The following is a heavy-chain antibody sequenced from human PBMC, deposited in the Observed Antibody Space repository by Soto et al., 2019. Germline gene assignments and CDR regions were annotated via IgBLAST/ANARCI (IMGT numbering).Heavy chain of an antibody. Sequence: LSLTCTVSGGSISSYYWSWIRQPPGKGLEWIGYIYYSGSTNYNPSLKSRVTISVDTSKNQFSLKLSSVTAADTAVYYCARDQGYCSRTSCYPPYYGMDVWGQGTTVTVSS. D-gene: IGHD2-2*01. CDR1: GGSISSYY. CDR2: IYYSGST. V-gene: IGHV4-59*01. J-gene: IGHJ6*02. CDR3: ARDQGYCSRTSCYPPYYGMDV.